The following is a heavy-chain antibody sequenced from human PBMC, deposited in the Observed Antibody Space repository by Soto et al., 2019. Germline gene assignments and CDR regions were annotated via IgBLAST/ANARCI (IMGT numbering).Heavy chain of an antibody. CDR1: GFTFSSYW. CDR2: INSDGSST. Sequence: PGGSLRLSCAASGFTFSSYWMHWVRQAPGKGLVWVSRINSDGSSTSYADSVKGRFTISRDNAKNTLYLQMNSLRAEDTAVYYCARGYCISTSCSRYYYYYYGMDVWGQGTTVTVSS. CDR3: ARGYCISTSCSRYYYYYYGMDV. J-gene: IGHJ6*02. V-gene: IGHV3-74*01. D-gene: IGHD2-2*01.